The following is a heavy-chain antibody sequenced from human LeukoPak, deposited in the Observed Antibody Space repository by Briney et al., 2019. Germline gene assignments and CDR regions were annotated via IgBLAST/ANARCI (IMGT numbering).Heavy chain of an antibody. CDR3: AKDLGRYRNNFFDY. V-gene: IGHV3-23*01. D-gene: IGHD1-26*01. Sequence: PGGSLRLPCAASGFTFSSIAMSWVRQAPDKGLDWVSTISGSGGGTYYADSVKGRFTISRDDSKNTLYLQMNSLRADDTAVYYCAKDLGRYRNNFFDYWGQGNLVTVSS. CDR1: GFTFSSIA. CDR2: ISGSGGGT. J-gene: IGHJ4*02.